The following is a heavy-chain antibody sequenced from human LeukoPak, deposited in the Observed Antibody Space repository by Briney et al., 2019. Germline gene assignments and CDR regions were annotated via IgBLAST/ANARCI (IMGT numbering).Heavy chain of an antibody. D-gene: IGHD3-3*01. CDR3: VKEYHSRGFGAYFDY. CDR2: IYSGGST. Sequence: GGSLRLSCAASGFTVSSNYMSWVRQAPGKGLEWVSVIYSGGSTYYADSVKGRFTLSRDNSINTVDLQMNSLRAEDAAVYYCVKEYHSRGFGAYFDYWGQGTLVTVSS. CDR1: GFTVSSNY. V-gene: IGHV3-53*05. J-gene: IGHJ4*02.